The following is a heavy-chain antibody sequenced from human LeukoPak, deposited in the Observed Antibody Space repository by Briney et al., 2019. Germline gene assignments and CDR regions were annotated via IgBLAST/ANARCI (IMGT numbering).Heavy chain of an antibody. CDR1: GFTFSDYW. CDR2: INNDGSMT. D-gene: IGHD1-26*01. Sequence: PGGSLRLSCAASGFTFSDYWMHWVRQVPGKGLVWVSRINNDGSMTHYADSVKGRFTVSRDNAKNTLYLQMNSLRVEDMAVYYCERIIVGATGIDYWGQGTLVTVSS. J-gene: IGHJ4*02. V-gene: IGHV3-74*01. CDR3: ERIIVGATGIDY.